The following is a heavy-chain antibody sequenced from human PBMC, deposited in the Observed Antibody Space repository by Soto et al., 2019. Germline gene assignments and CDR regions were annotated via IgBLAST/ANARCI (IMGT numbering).Heavy chain of an antibody. CDR1: GGSFSGYY. J-gene: IGHJ4*02. CDR3: ARGTGYSSGWSDY. CDR2: INHSGST. Sequence: QVQLQQWGAGLLKPSETLSLTCAVYGGSFSGYYWSWIRQPPGKGLEWIGEINHSGSTNYNPSLKSRVTISVDTSKNQSSLKLSSVTAAVTDVYYCARGTGYSSGWSDYWGQGTLVTVSS. D-gene: IGHD6-19*01. V-gene: IGHV4-34*01.